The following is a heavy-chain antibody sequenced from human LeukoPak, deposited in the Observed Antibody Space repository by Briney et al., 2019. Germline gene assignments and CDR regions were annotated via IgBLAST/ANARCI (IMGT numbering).Heavy chain of an antibody. J-gene: IGHJ6*02. CDR3: ARVGVVAMVTTYYGMDV. Sequence: PGGSLRLSCAASGFTFSNYAMHWVRQAPGKGLEWVAVISYDGSNKYYADSVKGPFTISRDNTKNTLSLQMNSLRADDTAVYYCARVGVVAMVTTYYGMDVWGQGTTVTVSS. V-gene: IGHV3-30-3*01. CDR1: GFTFSNYA. CDR2: ISYDGSNK. D-gene: IGHD5-18*01.